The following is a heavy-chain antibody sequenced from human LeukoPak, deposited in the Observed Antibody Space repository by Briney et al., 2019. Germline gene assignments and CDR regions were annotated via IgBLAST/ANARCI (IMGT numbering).Heavy chain of an antibody. D-gene: IGHD3-10*01. CDR1: GGSISSSSYY. Sequence: ASETLSLTCTVSGGSISSSSYYWGWIRQPPGKGLEWIGSIYYSGSTYYNPSLKSRVTISVDTSKNQFSLKLSSVTAADTAVYYCARMVRGVIRHSYYYYYMDVWGKGTTVTISS. CDR3: ARMVRGVIRHSYYYYYMDV. V-gene: IGHV4-39*07. J-gene: IGHJ6*03. CDR2: IYYSGST.